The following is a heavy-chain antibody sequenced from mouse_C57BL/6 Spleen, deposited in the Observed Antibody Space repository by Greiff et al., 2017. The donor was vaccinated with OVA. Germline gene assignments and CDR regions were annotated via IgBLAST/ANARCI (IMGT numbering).Heavy chain of an antibody. Sequence: QVQLQQSGPELVKPGASVKISCKASGYAFSSSWMNWVKQRPGKGLEWIGRIYPGDGDTNYNGKFKGKATLTADKSSSTAYMQLSSLTSEDSAVYFCARWLGRYFDVWGTGTTVTVSS. CDR1: GYAFSSSW. J-gene: IGHJ1*03. D-gene: IGHD4-1*01. V-gene: IGHV1-82*01. CDR2: IYPGDGDT. CDR3: ARWLGRYFDV.